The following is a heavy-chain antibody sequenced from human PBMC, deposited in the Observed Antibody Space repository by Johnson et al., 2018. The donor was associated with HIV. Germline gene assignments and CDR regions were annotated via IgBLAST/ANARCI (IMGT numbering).Heavy chain of an antibody. V-gene: IGHV3-33*01. Sequence: QVQLVESGGGVVQPGRSLRLSCAASGFTFSSYGMHWVRQAPGKGPEWVAFIWYDGSNQYYADSVKGRFTISRDNSKNTLYLQINSLISEDTAVYYCARDPAGHRASSMVQGVICFPYAFDIWGQGTMVTVSS. J-gene: IGHJ3*02. CDR3: ARDPAGHRASSMVQGVICFPYAFDI. D-gene: IGHD3-10*01. CDR2: IWYDGSNQ. CDR1: GFTFSSYG.